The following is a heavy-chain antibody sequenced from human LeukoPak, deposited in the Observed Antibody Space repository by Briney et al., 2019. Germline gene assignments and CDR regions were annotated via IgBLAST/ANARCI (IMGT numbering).Heavy chain of an antibody. CDR1: GFTFSRYS. CDR2: ISSSSSFI. V-gene: IGHV3-21*01. CDR3: ARDFIAAGDY. Sequence: PGGSLRLSCAASGFTFSRYSMKWVRQAPGKGGEWGSSISSSSSFIYYADSVKGRFTIYRDNDKNSLYLQMNSLRAEDTAVYYCARDFIAAGDYWGQGTLVTVSS. D-gene: IGHD6-13*01. J-gene: IGHJ4*02.